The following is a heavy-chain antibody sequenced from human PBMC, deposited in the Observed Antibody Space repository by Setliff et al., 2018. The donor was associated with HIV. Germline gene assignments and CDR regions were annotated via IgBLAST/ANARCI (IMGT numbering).Heavy chain of an antibody. CDR2: IYHSGST. CDR1: GYSISSGYY. D-gene: IGHD6-13*01. Sequence: SETLSLTCAVSGYSISSGYYWGWIRQPPGKGLEWIGSIYHSGSTYYNPSLKSRVTISVDTSKSQFSLKLTSVTAADTAVYYCVTSSSWSSRLNFWGQGMLVTVSS. J-gene: IGHJ4*02. V-gene: IGHV4-38-2*01. CDR3: VTSSSWSSRLNF.